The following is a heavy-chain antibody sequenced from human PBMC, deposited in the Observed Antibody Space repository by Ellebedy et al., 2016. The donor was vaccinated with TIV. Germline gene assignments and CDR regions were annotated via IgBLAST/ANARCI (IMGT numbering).Heavy chain of an antibody. CDR3: AGLRVGFNP. CDR2: IYYSGST. V-gene: IGHV4-59*13. CDR1: GGSISSYY. Sequence: SETLSLTXTVSGGSISSYYWSWIRQPPGKGLEWIGYIYYSGSTYYNPSLKSRVTISVDTSKNQFSLKLSSVTAADTAVYYCAGLRVGFNPWGQGTLVTVSS. D-gene: IGHD3-3*01. J-gene: IGHJ5*02.